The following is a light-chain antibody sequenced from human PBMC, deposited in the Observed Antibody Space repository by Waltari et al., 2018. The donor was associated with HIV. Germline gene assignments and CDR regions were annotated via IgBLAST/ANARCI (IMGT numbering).Light chain of an antibody. CDR1: SSNIGHNY. Sequence: QAVLTQPPSVSAAPGQKVTISCSGSSSNIGHNYVSWYQQFPGKAPKVLIYENNKRAPGGHGRFAGSRSGTAATLGVAGLQTGDEADYYGGTWDTSLSAGVFGGGTKLTVL. CDR2: ENN. CDR3: GTWDTSLSAGV. J-gene: IGLJ3*02. V-gene: IGLV1-51*01.